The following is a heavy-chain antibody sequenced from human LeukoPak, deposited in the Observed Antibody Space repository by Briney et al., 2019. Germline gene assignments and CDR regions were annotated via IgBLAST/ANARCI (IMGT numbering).Heavy chain of an antibody. CDR3: ARQGGYSCGYQSH. D-gene: IGHD5-18*01. CDR2: IYHSGST. J-gene: IGHJ4*02. Sequence: SETLSLTCAVSGYSISSGYYWGWIRQPPGKGLEWIGSIYHSGSTYYNPSLKSRVTIPVDTSKNQFSLKLSSVTAADTAVYYCARQGGYSCGYQSHWGQGTLVTVSS. CDR1: GYSISSGYY. V-gene: IGHV4-38-2*01.